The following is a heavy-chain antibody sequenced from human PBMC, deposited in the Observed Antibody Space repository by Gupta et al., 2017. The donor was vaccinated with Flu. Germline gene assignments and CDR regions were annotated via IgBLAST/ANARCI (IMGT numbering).Heavy chain of an antibody. V-gene: IGHV3-48*03. CDR3: ASLYSSSFRYYYYYMDV. CDR1: GFTFSSYE. CDR2: ISSSGSTI. J-gene: IGHJ6*03. Sequence: EVQLVESGGGLVQPGGSLRLPCAASGFTFSSYEMNWVRQAPGKGLGWVSYISSSGSTIYYADSVKGRFTISRDNAKNSLYLQMNSLRAEDTAVYYCASLYSSSFRYYYYYMDVWGKGTTVTVSS. D-gene: IGHD6-13*01.